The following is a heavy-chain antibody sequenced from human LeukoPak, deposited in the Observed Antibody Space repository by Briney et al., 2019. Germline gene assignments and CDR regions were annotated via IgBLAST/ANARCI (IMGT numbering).Heavy chain of an antibody. CDR3: ARSFSYDRNYYYGMAV. CDR1: GFTFSSYA. CDR2: ISGSGGST. J-gene: IGHJ6*02. V-gene: IGHV3-23*01. Sequence: GGSLRLSCAASGFTFSSYAMSWVRQAPGKGLEWVSAISGSGGSTYYADSVKGRFTISRDNSKNTLYLQMNSLRAEDTAVYYCARSFSYDRNYYYGMAVWGQGTTVTVSS. D-gene: IGHD3-22*01.